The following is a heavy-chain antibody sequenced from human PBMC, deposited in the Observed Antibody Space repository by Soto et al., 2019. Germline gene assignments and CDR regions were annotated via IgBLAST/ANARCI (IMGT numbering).Heavy chain of an antibody. CDR2: ISTYNGNT. D-gene: IGHD2-8*01. CDR3: ARDPSHVLMVNAPKIYGMDV. Sequence: ASVKVSCKASGYTFTTYDISWVRQAPGQGLEWMGRISTYNGNTNYPQSLQGRLTLTTDTSTTTAYMELRSLRSDDTAVYYCARDPSHVLMVNAPKIYGMDVWGQGTTVTVSS. V-gene: IGHV1-18*01. J-gene: IGHJ6*02. CDR1: GYTFTTYD.